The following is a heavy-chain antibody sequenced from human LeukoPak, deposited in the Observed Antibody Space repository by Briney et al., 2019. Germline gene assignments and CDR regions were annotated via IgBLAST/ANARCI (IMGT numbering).Heavy chain of an antibody. D-gene: IGHD1-26*01. V-gene: IGHV4-59*08. CDR2: IHDSGST. CDR1: GGSIRSYY. Sequence: SETLSLTCTVSGGSIRSYYWSWIRQPPGKGLEWIAHIHDSGSTSYNPSLKSRLTMSVDTSKNQFSLRLSSVTAADTAVYYCARQLKAGSLPLDHWGQGTPVTVST. CDR3: ARQLKAGSLPLDH. J-gene: IGHJ4*02.